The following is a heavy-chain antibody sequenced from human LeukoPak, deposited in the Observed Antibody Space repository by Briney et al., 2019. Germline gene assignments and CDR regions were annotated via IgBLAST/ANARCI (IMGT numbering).Heavy chain of an antibody. Sequence: QSGGSLRLSCAASGFTFSNYWMHWVRQSPGKGLVWVSHINSDGSSTSYADSVKGRFTISRDNAKNTLYLQMNSLRAEDTAVYYCAQERRDGYKDDAFDIWGQGTMVTVSS. CDR2: INSDGSST. CDR3: AQERRDGYKDDAFDI. CDR1: GFTFSNYW. D-gene: IGHD5-24*01. V-gene: IGHV3-74*01. J-gene: IGHJ3*02.